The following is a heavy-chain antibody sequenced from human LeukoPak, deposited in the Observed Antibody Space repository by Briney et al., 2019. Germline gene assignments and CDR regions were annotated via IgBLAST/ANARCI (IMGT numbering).Heavy chain of an antibody. CDR1: GYIFTGYY. J-gene: IGHJ4*02. CDR3: ARDLNILTGYYPDY. V-gene: IGHV1-2*02. Sequence: ASVKVSCKASGYIFTGYYMHWVRQAPGQGLEWMGWINPNSGDTNYAQKFQGRVTMTRDTSISTAYMELSRLRSDDTAVYYCARDLNILTGYYPDYWGQGTLVTVSS. D-gene: IGHD3-9*01. CDR2: INPNSGDT.